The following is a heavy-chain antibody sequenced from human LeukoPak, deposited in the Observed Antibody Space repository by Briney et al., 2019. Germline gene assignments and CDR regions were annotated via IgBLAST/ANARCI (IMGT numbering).Heavy chain of an antibody. CDR2: MNPNSGNT. D-gene: IGHD1-14*01. CDR1: GYTFTSYD. V-gene: IGHV1-8*02. J-gene: IGHJ3*02. Sequence: GASVKVSCKASGYTFTSYDINWVRQATGQGLEWMGWMNPNSGNTGYAQKFQGRVTMTRDMSTSTVYMELSSLRAEDTAVYYCARERVRNWDAFDIWGQGTMVTVSS. CDR3: ARERVRNWDAFDI.